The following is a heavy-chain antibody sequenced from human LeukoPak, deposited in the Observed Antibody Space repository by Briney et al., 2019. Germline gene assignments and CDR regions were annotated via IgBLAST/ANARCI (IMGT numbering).Heavy chain of an antibody. V-gene: IGHV4-39*01. CDR2: IYYSGST. CDR1: GGSISSSKFY. CDR3: GRGLYTNGWYLDY. J-gene: IGHJ4*02. D-gene: IGHD6-19*01. Sequence: KTSETLSLTCTVSGGSISSSKFYWGWIRQPPGKGLEWIGSIYYSGSTYYNPSLKSRVSISVDTSKNQFSLKLSSVAAAGSAVYYCGRGLYTNGWYLDYWGQGTLVTVSS.